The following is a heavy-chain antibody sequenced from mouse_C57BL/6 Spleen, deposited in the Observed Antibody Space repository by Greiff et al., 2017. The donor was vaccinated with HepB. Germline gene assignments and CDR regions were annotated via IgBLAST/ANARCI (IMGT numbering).Heavy chain of an antibody. CDR1: GYTFTSYW. J-gene: IGHJ2*01. CDR3: ARGRSYFDY. Sequence: VQLQQPGAELVMPGASVKLSCKASGYTFTSYWMHWVKQRPGQGLEWIGEIDPSDSYTNYNQKFKGKSTLTVDKSSSTAYMQLSSLTSEDSAVYYCARGRSYFDYWGQGTTLTVSS. CDR2: IDPSDSYT. V-gene: IGHV1-69*01.